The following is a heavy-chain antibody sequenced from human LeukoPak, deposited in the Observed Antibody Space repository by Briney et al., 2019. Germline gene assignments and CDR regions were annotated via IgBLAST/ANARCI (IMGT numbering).Heavy chain of an antibody. J-gene: IGHJ4*02. CDR3: ATYRQVLLPFES. D-gene: IGHD2-8*02. CDR1: GFTFDDYG. V-gene: IGHV3-23*01. Sequence: KPGGSLRLSCAASGFTFDDYGMSWVRQPPGKGLEWVSSIFPSGGEIHYADSVRGRFTISRDNSKSTLSLQMNSLRAEDTAIYYCATYRQVLLPFESWGQGTLVTVSS. CDR2: IFPSGGEI.